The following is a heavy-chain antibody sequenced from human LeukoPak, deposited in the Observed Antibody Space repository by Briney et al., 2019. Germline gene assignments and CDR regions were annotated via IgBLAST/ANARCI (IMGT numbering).Heavy chain of an antibody. CDR3: ARADGGWFDP. CDR2: INHSGST. CDR1: GGSFSGYY. Sequence: SETLSLTCAVYGGSFSGYYWSWIRQPPGKGLEWIGEINHSGSTNYNPSLKSRVTISVDTSKNQFSLKLSSGTAADTAVYYCARADGGWFDPWGQGTLVTVSS. V-gene: IGHV4-34*01. D-gene: IGHD3-10*01. J-gene: IGHJ5*02.